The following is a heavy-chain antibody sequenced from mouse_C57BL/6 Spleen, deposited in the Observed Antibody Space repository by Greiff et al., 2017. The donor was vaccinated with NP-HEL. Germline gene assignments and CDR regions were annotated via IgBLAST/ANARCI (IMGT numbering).Heavy chain of an antibody. CDR1: GYTFTSYW. CDR3: AREVYYGNYDFDY. J-gene: IGHJ2*01. V-gene: IGHV1-50*01. CDR2: IDPSDSYT. Sequence: QVQLKQSGAELVKPGASVKLSCKASGYTFTSYWMQWVKQRPGQGLEWIGEIDPSDSYTNYNQKFKGKATLTVDTSSSTAYMQLSSLTSEDSAVYYCAREVYYGNYDFDYWGQGTTLTVSS. D-gene: IGHD2-1*01.